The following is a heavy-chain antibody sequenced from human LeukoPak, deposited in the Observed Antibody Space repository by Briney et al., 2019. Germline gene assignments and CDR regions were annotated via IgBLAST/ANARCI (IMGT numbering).Heavy chain of an antibody. V-gene: IGHV4-59*08. Sequence: PSETLSLTCTVSGGSISPYGWTWSRHPPGKGLDLVGYVHYSGSTKYNPSLNSRLTISLEPSKNQSPLRLSPVSAADPAVYSCARHYKSTRTTVFDYWGQGTLVTVSS. J-gene: IGHJ4*02. CDR3: ARHYKSTRTTVFDY. D-gene: IGHD4-11*01. CDR1: GGSISPYG. CDR2: VHYSGST.